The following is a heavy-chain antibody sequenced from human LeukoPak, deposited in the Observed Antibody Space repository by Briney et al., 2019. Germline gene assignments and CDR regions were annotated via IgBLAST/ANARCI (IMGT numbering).Heavy chain of an antibody. CDR1: GGSISNGDYY. CDR2: IYYSGST. Sequence: PSETLSLTCTVSGGSISNGDYYWGWIRQPPGKGLEWIGSIYYSGSTYYNPSLKSRVTISVDTSKNQFSLKLSSVTAADTAVYYCARATYSSSGFDYWGQGTLVTVSS. V-gene: IGHV4-39*07. D-gene: IGHD6-13*01. J-gene: IGHJ4*02. CDR3: ARATYSSSGFDY.